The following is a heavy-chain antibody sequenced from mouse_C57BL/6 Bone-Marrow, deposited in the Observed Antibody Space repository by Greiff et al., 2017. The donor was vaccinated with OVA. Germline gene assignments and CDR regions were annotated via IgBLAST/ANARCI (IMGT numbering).Heavy chain of an antibody. CDR2: IYPGSGST. CDR1: GYTFTSYW. Sequence: QVHVKQPGAELVKPGASVKMSCKASGYTFTSYWITWVKQRPGQGLEWIGDIYPGSGSTNYNEKFKSKATLTVDTSSSTAYMQLSSLTSEDSAVYYCARHYSNYDYYAMDYWGQGTSVTVSS. J-gene: IGHJ4*01. V-gene: IGHV1-55*01. CDR3: ARHYSNYDYYAMDY. D-gene: IGHD2-5*01.